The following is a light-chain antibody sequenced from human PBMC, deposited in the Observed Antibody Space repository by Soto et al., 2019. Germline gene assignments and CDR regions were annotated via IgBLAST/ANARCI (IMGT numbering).Light chain of an antibody. Sequence: EIVFTQSPGPPSLSPGERATLPCRASQTIQFNYVAWYQQKPGQAPRLLINAASRRATGIPDRFSGSGSGMAFTLTISSLEPEDFAVYYCQQSGDSQWTFGQGTKVDI. V-gene: IGKV3-20*01. J-gene: IGKJ1*01. CDR3: QQSGDSQWT. CDR1: QTIQFNY. CDR2: AAS.